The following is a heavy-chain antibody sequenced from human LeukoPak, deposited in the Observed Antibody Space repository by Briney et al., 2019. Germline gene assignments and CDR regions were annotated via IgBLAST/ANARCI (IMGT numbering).Heavy chain of an antibody. V-gene: IGHV1-18*01. CDR1: GYTFTSYG. CDR3: ARVTTWLLNGPRQSWFDP. Sequence: ASVKVSCKASGYTFTSYGISWVRQAPGQGLEWMGWISAYNGNTNYAKKLQGRVNMTTDTSTSTAYMELRSLRSDDTAVYYCARVTTWLLNGPRQSWFDPWGQGTLVTVSS. CDR2: ISAYNGNT. D-gene: IGHD3-22*01. J-gene: IGHJ5*02.